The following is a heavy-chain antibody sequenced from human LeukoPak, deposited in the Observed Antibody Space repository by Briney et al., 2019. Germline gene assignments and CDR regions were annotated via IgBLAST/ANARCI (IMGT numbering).Heavy chain of an antibody. CDR3: ARTYYYGSGAFDY. Sequence: GGTLRLSCAASGFTFSSYGMNWVRQMPGKGLEWMGIIYPGDSDTRYSPSFQGQVTISADKSISTAYLQWSSLKASDTAMYYCARTYYYGSGAFDYWGQGTLVTVSS. V-gene: IGHV5-51*01. D-gene: IGHD3-10*01. CDR1: GFTFSSYG. J-gene: IGHJ4*02. CDR2: IYPGDSDT.